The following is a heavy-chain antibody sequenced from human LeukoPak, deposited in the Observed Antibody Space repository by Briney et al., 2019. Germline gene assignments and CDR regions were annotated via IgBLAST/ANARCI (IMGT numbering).Heavy chain of an antibody. J-gene: IGHJ4*02. CDR3: ARVIDYDILTGYYYGFDY. CDR2: INPNSGGT. CDR1: GYTFTGYY. Sequence: ASVKVSCKASGYTFTGYYMHWVRQAPGQGLEWMGRINPNSGGTNYAQKFQGRVTMTGDTSISTAYMELSRLRSDDTAVYYCARVIDYDILTGYYYGFDYWGQGTLVTVSS. V-gene: IGHV1-2*06. D-gene: IGHD3-9*01.